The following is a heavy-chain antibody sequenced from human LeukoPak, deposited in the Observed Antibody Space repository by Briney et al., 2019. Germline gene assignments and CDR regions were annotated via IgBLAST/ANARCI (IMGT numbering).Heavy chain of an antibody. V-gene: IGHV4-59*01. D-gene: IGHD2-15*01. CDR1: GGSISGYY. Sequence: PSETLSLTCTVSGGSISGYYWSWIRQPPGKGLEWIGYIYYSGNTNYNPSLKSRVTISVDTSKNQFSLRLTSMTAADTAVYYCARDLGCSGGSCYPFDYWGQGTLVTVSS. CDR2: IYYSGNT. CDR3: ARDLGCSGGSCYPFDY. J-gene: IGHJ4*02.